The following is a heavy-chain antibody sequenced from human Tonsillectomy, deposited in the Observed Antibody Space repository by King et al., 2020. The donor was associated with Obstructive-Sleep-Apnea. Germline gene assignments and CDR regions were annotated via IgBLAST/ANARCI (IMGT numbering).Heavy chain of an antibody. CDR3: ARDVSPSSSKAYYYGMDV. V-gene: IGHV3-11*01. J-gene: IGHJ6*02. Sequence: VQLVESGGGLVKPGESLRLSCAASGFSFSDYYMNWIRQAPGKGLEWVSYVSSSGSSIYYADSVKGRFTISRDNAKNSLYLQMSSLRAEDTAVYYCARDVSPSSSKAYYYGMDVWGQGTTVTVSS. CDR1: GFSFSDYY. CDR2: VSSSGSSI. D-gene: IGHD2-2*01.